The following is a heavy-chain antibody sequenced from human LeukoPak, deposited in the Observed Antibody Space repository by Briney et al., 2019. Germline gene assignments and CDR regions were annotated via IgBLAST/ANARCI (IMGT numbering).Heavy chain of an antibody. CDR2: IIPILGIA. D-gene: IGHD5-18*01. Sequence: SVKVSCKASGGTFSSYAISWVRQAPGQGLEWMGRIIPILGIANYAQKFQGRVTITADKSTSTAYMELRSLRSDDTAVYYCARDRVGGYTYGGNWFDPWGQGTLVTVSS. CDR1: GGTFSSYA. J-gene: IGHJ5*02. V-gene: IGHV1-69*04. CDR3: ARDRVGGYTYGGNWFDP.